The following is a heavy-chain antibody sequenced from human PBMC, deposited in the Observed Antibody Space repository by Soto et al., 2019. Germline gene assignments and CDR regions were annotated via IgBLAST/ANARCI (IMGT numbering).Heavy chain of an antibody. CDR2: IFWDDDQ. V-gene: IGHV2-5*02. D-gene: IGHD3-16*01. CDR3: TTTRLSLGAFGV. CDR1: GFSLSTSGVG. Sequence: QITLKESGPTLVTPTQTLTLTCTFSGFSLSTSGVGVGWIRQPPGKALEWLALIFWDDDQRYSPSLKSRLTITKDTSKNQVVLRMTNMDPVDTATYYCTTTRLSLGAFGVWGQGTMVTVSS. J-gene: IGHJ3*01.